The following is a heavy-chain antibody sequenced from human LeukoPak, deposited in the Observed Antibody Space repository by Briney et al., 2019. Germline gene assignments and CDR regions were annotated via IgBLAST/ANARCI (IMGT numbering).Heavy chain of an antibody. D-gene: IGHD6-13*01. CDR2: IYTSGST. CDR3: AREVRAYSSSWYVFDY. CDR1: GGSISSYY. V-gene: IGHV4-4*07. Sequence: SETLSLTCTVSGGSISSYYWSWIRQPAGKGLEWIGRIYTSGSTNYNPSLKSRVTMSVDTSKNQFSLKLSSVTAADTAAYYCAREVRAYSSSWYVFDYWGQGTLVTVSS. J-gene: IGHJ4*02.